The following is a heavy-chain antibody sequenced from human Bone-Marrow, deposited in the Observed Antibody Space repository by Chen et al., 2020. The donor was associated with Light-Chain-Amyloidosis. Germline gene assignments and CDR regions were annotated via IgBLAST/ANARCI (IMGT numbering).Heavy chain of an antibody. D-gene: IGHD1-1*01. J-gene: IGHJ6*03. CDR2: LSSNSGSI. CDR1: GFTFNDYA. CDR3: VKSLIPSRYLYHYYMDV. Sequence: EVQLVESGGGLVQPGRSLRLSCAASGFTFNDYAMYWVRQGPGKGREWVSGLSSNSGSIGYADSVKGRFSISRDNAKNYLHLQMNSLRPEDTALYYCVKSLIPSRYLYHYYMDVWGKGTTVIVSS. V-gene: IGHV3-9*01.